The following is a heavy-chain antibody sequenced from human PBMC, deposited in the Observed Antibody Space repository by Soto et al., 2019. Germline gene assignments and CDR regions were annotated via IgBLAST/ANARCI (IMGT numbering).Heavy chain of an antibody. CDR1: GGSISSGGYY. V-gene: IGHV4-31*03. J-gene: IGHJ3*02. CDR3: ARDTLDYGGKGAFDI. CDR2: IYYSGST. D-gene: IGHD4-17*01. Sequence: SETLSLTCTVSGGSISSGGYYWSWIRQHPGKGLEWIGYIYYSGSTYYNPSLKSRVTISVDTSKNQFSLKLSSVTAADTAVYYCARDTLDYGGKGAFDIWGQGTMVTVSS.